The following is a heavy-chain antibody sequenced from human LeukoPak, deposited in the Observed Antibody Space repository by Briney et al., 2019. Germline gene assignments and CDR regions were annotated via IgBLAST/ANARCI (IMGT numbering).Heavy chain of an antibody. Sequence: GASVKVSCKASGYTFTSFYIHRVRQAPGQGLEWMAIINPSGGTTRYAQKFQGRVTMTRDTSTSTVYMELSSLRSEDTAVYYCARDARPSYDTSGYYFPGDYWGQGTLVTVSS. V-gene: IGHV1-46*01. CDR1: GYTFTSFY. D-gene: IGHD3-22*01. J-gene: IGHJ4*02. CDR2: INPSGGTT. CDR3: ARDARPSYDTSGYYFPGDY.